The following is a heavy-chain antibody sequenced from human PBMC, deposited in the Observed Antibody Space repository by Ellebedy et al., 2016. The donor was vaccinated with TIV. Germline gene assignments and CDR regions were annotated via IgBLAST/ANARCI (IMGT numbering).Heavy chain of an antibody. D-gene: IGHD2-21*01. Sequence: AASVKVSCKASGYTFTSYDINWVRQAAGLGLEWMGWMNPNSGYTGYAQKLQGRVTMTTDTSTSTAYMELRSLRSDDTAVYYCARAGSGLPTSPYFDYWGQGTLVTVSS. CDR2: MNPNSGYT. J-gene: IGHJ4*02. CDR3: ARAGSGLPTSPYFDY. V-gene: IGHV1-8*01. CDR1: GYTFTSYD.